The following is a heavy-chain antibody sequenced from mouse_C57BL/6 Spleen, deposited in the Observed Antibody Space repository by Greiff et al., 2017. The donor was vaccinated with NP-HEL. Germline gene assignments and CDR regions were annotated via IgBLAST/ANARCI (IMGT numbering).Heavy chain of an antibody. J-gene: IGHJ2*01. V-gene: IGHV1-39*01. CDR1: GYSFTDYN. Sequence: VHVKQSGPELVKPGASVKISCKASGYSFTDYNMNWVKQSNGKSLEWIGVINPNYGTTSYNQKFKGKATLTVDQSSSTAYMQLNSLTSEDSAVYYCATLITTVVDYWGQGTTLTVSS. D-gene: IGHD1-1*01. CDR3: ATLITTVVDY. CDR2: INPNYGTT.